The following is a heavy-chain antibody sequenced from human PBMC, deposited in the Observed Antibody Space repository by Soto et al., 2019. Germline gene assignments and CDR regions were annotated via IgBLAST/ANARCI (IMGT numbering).Heavy chain of an antibody. Sequence: GGSLRLSCAASKFTFSSYSMNWVRQAPGKGLEWVSSISSSSNHIYYADSVKGRFTISRDNAKNSLYLQMNSLRAEDTAVYYCALGLTTVVTNIEYWGQGTQVTVSS. CDR2: ISSSSNHI. V-gene: IGHV3-21*01. J-gene: IGHJ4*02. CDR3: ALGLTTVVTNIEY. D-gene: IGHD4-17*01. CDR1: KFTFSSYS.